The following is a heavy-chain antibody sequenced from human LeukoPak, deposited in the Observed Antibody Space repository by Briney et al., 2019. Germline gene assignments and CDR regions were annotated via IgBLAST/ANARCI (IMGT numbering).Heavy chain of an antibody. V-gene: IGHV1-46*01. CDR1: EYTFTSYY. CDR2: INPSGGST. Sequence: ASVKVSCKASEYTFTSYYVHWVRQAPGQGLEWMGFINPSGGSTSYAQKFQGRVTMTRDTSTSTVYMELRSLRSDDTAVYYCARSLSGRFDYWGQGTLVTVSS. D-gene: IGHD1-26*01. CDR3: ARSLSGRFDY. J-gene: IGHJ4*02.